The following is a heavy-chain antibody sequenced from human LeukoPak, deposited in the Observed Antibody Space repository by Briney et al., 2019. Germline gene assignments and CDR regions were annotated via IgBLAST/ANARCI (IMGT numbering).Heavy chain of an antibody. CDR2: INWNGVST. V-gene: IGHV3-20*04. J-gene: IGHJ4*02. CDR1: GFTFDDYG. Sequence: GGSLRLSCAASGFTFDDYGMSWVRQAPGKGLEWVSSINWNGVSTGYADSVKGRFTISRDNAKNSLYLQMNSLRAEDTALYYCARVRVGQWLVPLDYWGQGTLVTVSS. CDR3: ARVRVGQWLVPLDY. D-gene: IGHD6-19*01.